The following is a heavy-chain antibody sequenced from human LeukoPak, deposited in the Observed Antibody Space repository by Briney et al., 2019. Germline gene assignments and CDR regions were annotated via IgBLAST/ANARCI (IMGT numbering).Heavy chain of an antibody. V-gene: IGHV3-30*18. CDR1: GFTFSSYG. CDR2: ISYDGSNK. J-gene: IGHJ6*02. CDR3: AKDQQLVLHYYYGMDV. D-gene: IGHD6-13*01. Sequence: GGSLRLSCAASGFTFSSYGMHWVRQAPGKGLEWVAVISYDGSNKYCADSVKGRFTISRDNSKNTLYLQMNSLRAEDTAVYYCAKDQQLVLHYYYGMDVWGQGTTVTVSS.